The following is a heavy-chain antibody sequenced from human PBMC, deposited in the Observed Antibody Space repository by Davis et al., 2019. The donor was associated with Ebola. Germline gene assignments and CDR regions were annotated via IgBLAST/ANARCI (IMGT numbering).Heavy chain of an antibody. V-gene: IGHV4-4*02. CDR1: GGSISSSNW. CDR2: IFHSGTT. CDR3: ARLKQQLDPGWFDP. D-gene: IGHD6-13*01. Sequence: MPSETLSLTCAVSGGSISSSNWWSWVRQPPGKGLEWIGEIFHSGTTNYNASLKSRVTISVDTSKNQFSLKLSSVTAADTAVYYCARLKQQLDPGWFDPWGQGTLVTVSS. J-gene: IGHJ5*02.